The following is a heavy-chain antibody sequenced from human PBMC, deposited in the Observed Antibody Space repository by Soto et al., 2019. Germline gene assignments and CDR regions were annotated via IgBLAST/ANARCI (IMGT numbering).Heavy chain of an antibody. J-gene: IGHJ4*02. CDR1: GGSFSGYY. D-gene: IGHD4-17*01. CDR2: INHSGST. Sequence: QVQLQQWGAGLLKPSETLSLTCAVYGGSFSGYYWSWIRQPPGKGLEWIGEINHSGSTNYNPSLKSRVTISVDTSKNQFSLKLSSVTAADPAVYYCARARNGDYDTFDYWGQGTLVTVSS. V-gene: IGHV4-34*01. CDR3: ARARNGDYDTFDY.